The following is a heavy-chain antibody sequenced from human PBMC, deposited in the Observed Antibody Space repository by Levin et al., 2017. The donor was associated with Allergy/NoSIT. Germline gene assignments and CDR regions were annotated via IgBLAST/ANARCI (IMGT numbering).Heavy chain of an antibody. CDR3: AHFDLCDCSSDHRHFDG. J-gene: IGHJ4*02. V-gene: IGHV2-5*02. Sequence: ESGPTLVKPTQTLTLTCTFSGFSLSTTGVGVGWIRQPPGKALEWLALIYWDDDKRYSPSLKSRLTITKDTSKNQVVLTMTNMDPVDTATYYCAHFDLCDCSSDHRHFDGGGQGTQVTVSS. CDR2: IYWDDDK. CDR1: GFSLSTTGVG. D-gene: IGHD2-2*01.